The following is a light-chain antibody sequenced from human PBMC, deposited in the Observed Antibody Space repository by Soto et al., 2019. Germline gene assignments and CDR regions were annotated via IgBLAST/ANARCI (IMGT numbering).Light chain of an antibody. Sequence: IVLTQSPATLSLSPGESATLSCRASQSVSRNLAWYQQKPGKAPRLLIYYASTRATVIPARFSGSGSGTEFTLTISSLQSEDFAVYYCQQYNDWPPTFGQGTKVDIK. CDR2: YAS. J-gene: IGKJ1*01. V-gene: IGKV3-15*01. CDR3: QQYNDWPPT. CDR1: QSVSRN.